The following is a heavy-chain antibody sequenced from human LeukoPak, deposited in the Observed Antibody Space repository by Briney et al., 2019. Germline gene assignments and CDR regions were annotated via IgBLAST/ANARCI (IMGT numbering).Heavy chain of an antibody. CDR2: ISGSSTSI. Sequence: GGSLRLSCAASEFSVGSNYMTWVRQAPGKGLEWVSYISGSSTSIYYADSVKGRFTISRDNAKNSLSLQMNSLRAEDTALYYCATEPPYSSSWTDFDSWGQGTLVTVSS. D-gene: IGHD6-13*01. CDR3: ATEPPYSSSWTDFDS. CDR1: EFSVGSNY. J-gene: IGHJ4*02. V-gene: IGHV3-48*01.